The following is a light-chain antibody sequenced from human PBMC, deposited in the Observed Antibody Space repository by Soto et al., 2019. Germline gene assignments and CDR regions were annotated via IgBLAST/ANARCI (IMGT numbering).Light chain of an antibody. CDR3: QQYNGWPIT. V-gene: IGKV1-39*01. Sequence: DIQMTQSPSSLSAAIGDIVTITFRASQSIKNYLNWYQHKPGAAPKLLIFGASNLESGVPSRFSGSGSGTEFTLSISSLQPEDFAVYYCQQYNGWPITFGQGTRLEIK. J-gene: IGKJ5*01. CDR1: QSIKNY. CDR2: GAS.